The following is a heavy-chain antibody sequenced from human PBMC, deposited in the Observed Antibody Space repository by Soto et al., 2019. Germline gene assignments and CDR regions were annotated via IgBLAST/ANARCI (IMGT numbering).Heavy chain of an antibody. J-gene: IGHJ4*02. Sequence: QVQLVESGGGVVQPGRSLRLSCAASGFTFSNYGMHWVRQAPGKGLEWVAVISYDGSNKYYADSVKGRFTISRDNSKNTLNLQMNSLRAEDTAVYYCAKDRGLYSSSWALDYWGQGTLVTVSS. CDR2: ISYDGSNK. V-gene: IGHV3-30*18. D-gene: IGHD6-13*01. CDR1: GFTFSNYG. CDR3: AKDRGLYSSSWALDY.